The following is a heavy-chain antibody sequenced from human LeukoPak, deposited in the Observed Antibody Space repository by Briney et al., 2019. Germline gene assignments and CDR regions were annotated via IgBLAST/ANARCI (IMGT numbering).Heavy chain of an antibody. Sequence: GGSLRLSCAASGFTFSDYYMSWIRQAPGKGLEGVSYISSSSDDTNYADSVKGRFTISRDNAKNSLYLQMNSLRAEDTAVYYCARASTYQLLLSTSWGQGTLVTVSS. CDR3: ARASTYQLLLSTS. D-gene: IGHD2-2*01. V-gene: IGHV3-11*06. CDR2: ISSSSDDT. CDR1: GFTFSDYY. J-gene: IGHJ5*02.